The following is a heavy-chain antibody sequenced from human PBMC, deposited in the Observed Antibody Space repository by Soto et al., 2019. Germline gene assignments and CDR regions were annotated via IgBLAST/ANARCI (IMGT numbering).Heavy chain of an antibody. Sequence: ASVKVSCKASGYTFTNYAMHWVCQAPGQRLEWMGWINAGNGNTNYADSVKGRFTISRDNSKNSLYLQMNSLRAEDTAVYYCARSQVLYDILTGPDYWGQGTLVTVSS. CDR2: INAGNGNT. D-gene: IGHD3-9*01. J-gene: IGHJ4*02. CDR3: ARSQVLYDILTGPDY. CDR1: GYTFTNYA. V-gene: IGHV1-3*01.